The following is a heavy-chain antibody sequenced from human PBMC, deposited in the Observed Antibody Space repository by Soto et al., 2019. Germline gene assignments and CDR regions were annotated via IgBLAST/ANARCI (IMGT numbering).Heavy chain of an antibody. V-gene: IGHV3-64D*06. Sequence: GSLRLSCSASGFTFSIYAMHWVRQAPGKGLEYVSSISTNGGSTDYADSVKGRFTISRDNSRNTVYLQMSSLRVEDTAVYYCVKGEYYYDSSGYYPFDYWGQGTLVTVSS. CDR3: VKGEYYYDSSGYYPFDY. CDR1: GFTFSIYA. CDR2: ISTNGGST. J-gene: IGHJ4*02. D-gene: IGHD3-22*01.